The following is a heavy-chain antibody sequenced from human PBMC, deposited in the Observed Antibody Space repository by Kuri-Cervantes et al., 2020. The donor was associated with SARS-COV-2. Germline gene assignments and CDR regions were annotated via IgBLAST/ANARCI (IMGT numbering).Heavy chain of an antibody. D-gene: IGHD2-15*01. CDR1: GYSISSGYY. CDR2: IYYSGST. J-gene: IGHJ5*02. Sequence: SETLSLTCAVSGYSISSGYYWGWIRQPPGKGLGWIGSIYYSGSTYYNPSLKSRVTISVDTSKNQFSLKLSSVTAADTAVYYCARQEVVAATNWFDPWGQGTLVTVSS. CDR3: ARQEVVAATNWFDP. V-gene: IGHV4-38-2*01.